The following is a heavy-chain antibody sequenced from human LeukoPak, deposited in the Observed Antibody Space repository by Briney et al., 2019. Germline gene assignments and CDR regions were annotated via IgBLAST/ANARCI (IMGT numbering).Heavy chain of an antibody. CDR3: ANGRGYSYIDY. D-gene: IGHD5-18*01. Sequence: SETLSLTCTVSGGSISSSSYYWGWIRQPPGRLLEWIGSIYHSGSTYYNPSLKSRVTISVDTSKDQFSLKLSSVTAADTAVYYCANGRGYSYIDYWGQGTLVTVSS. V-gene: IGHV4-39*01. CDR1: GGSISSSSYY. CDR2: IYHSGST. J-gene: IGHJ4*02.